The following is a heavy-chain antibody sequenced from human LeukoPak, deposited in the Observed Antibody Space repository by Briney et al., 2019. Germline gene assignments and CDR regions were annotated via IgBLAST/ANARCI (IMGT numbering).Heavy chain of an antibody. CDR3: ARGDFDWLLFPY. V-gene: IGHV4-59*01. CDR2: IYYSGST. D-gene: IGHD3-9*01. J-gene: IGHJ4*02. CDR1: GGSISSYY. Sequence: SETLSLTCTVSGGSISSYYWSWIRQPPGKGLEWIGYIYYSGSTNYNPSLKSRVTILVDTSKNQFSLKLSSVTAADTAVYYCARGDFDWLLFPYWGQGTLVTVSS.